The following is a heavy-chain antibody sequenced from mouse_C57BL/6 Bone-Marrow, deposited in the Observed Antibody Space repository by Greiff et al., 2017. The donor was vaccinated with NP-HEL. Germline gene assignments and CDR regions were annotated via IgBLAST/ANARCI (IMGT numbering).Heavy chain of an antibody. Sequence: VQLQQSGAELVRPGASVKLSCTASGFNIKDDYMHWVKQRPEQGLEWIGWIDPENGDTEYASKFQGKATITADKSSNTAYLQLSSLTSEDTAVYFCTTRWFAYWGQGTLVTVSA. CDR1: GFNIKDDY. J-gene: IGHJ3*01. CDR3: TTRWFAY. V-gene: IGHV14-4*01. CDR2: IDPENGDT.